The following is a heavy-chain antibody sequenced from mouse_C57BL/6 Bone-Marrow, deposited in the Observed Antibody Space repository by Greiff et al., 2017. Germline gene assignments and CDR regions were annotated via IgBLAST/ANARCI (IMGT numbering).Heavy chain of an antibody. J-gene: IGHJ1*03. V-gene: IGHV14-1*01. CDR3: TTSRWLLRGGYFDV. CDR2: IDPEDGDI. CDR1: GFNIKDYY. D-gene: IGHD2-3*01. Sequence: VQLQQSGAELVRPGASVKLSCTASGFNIKDYYMHWVKQRPEQGLEWIGRIDPEDGDIEYAPKFPGKATMTADTSSNTAYLQLSSLTSEDTAVYYCTTSRWLLRGGYFDVWGTGTTVTVSS.